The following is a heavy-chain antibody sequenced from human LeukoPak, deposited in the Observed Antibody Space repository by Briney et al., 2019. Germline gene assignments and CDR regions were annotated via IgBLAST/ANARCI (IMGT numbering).Heavy chain of an antibody. J-gene: IGHJ4*02. Sequence: GGSLRLSCAASGFTFSSYWMHWVRQPPGKGLVWVSRIKNDGSTTAYADSVKGRFTVSRDNAKNTLYLQMNSLRAEDTAVYYCARERKYDSNFDYWGQGTLVTVSS. D-gene: IGHD1-1*01. CDR1: GFTFSSYW. CDR2: IKNDGSTT. CDR3: ARERKYDSNFDY. V-gene: IGHV3-74*01.